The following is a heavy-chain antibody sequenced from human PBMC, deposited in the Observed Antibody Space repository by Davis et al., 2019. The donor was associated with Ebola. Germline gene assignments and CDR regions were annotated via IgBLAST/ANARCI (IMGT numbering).Heavy chain of an antibody. V-gene: IGHV5-51*01. D-gene: IGHD3-3*01. CDR3: ARHQGTTYYDFWSGSQKYYYYYGMDV. J-gene: IGHJ6*02. CDR2: IYPGDSNV. Sequence: GESLKISCKGSGYIFSTNWIGWVRQMPGKGLEWLGIIYPGDSNVKYSPSFEGQVTISVDKSMNTAYLQWSSLKASDTAMYYCARHQGTTYYDFWSGSQKYYYYYGMDVWGQGTTVTVSS. CDR1: GYIFSTNW.